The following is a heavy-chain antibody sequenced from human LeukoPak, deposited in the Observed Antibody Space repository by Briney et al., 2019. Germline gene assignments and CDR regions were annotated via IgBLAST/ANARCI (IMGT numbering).Heavy chain of an antibody. CDR3: AKDRGGSSWSSLTTHFDY. J-gene: IGHJ4*02. CDR1: GVTFSSYG. CDR2: IRDDGSNK. V-gene: IGHV3-30*02. D-gene: IGHD6-13*01. Sequence: GGSLRLSCAASGVTFSSYGMHWVRQAPGKGLEWVAFIRDDGSNKYYAYSVKGRFTISRDNYKNTLYLKMNSLRAEDTAVYYCAKDRGGSSWSSLTTHFDYWGQGTLVTVSS.